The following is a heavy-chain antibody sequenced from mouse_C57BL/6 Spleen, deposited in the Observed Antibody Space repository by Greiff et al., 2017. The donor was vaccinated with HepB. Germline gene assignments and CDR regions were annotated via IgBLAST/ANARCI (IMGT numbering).Heavy chain of an antibody. CDR2: INPSSGYT. CDR3: ASGYDYDGKYFDY. Sequence: VKLMESGAELAKPGASVKLSCKASGYTFTSYWMHWVKQRPGQGLEWIGYINPSSGYTKYNQKFKDKATLTADKSSSTAYMQLSSLTYEDSAVYYCASGYDYDGKYFDYWGQGTTLTVSS. J-gene: IGHJ2*01. CDR1: GYTFTSYW. V-gene: IGHV1-7*01. D-gene: IGHD2-4*01.